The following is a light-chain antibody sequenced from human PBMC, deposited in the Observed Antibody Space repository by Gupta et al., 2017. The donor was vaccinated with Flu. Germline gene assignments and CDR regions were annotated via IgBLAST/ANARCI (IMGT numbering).Light chain of an antibody. CDR3: KQGTHWLT. J-gene: IGKJ1*01. Sequence: VATAQSPLTLPVALGPPASIYCRSSPSLVRRNVNTYLTWFQQRPGQSPRRLIYRVSNRDSGVPDRFSGSGSGTDFTLKISRVEAEDVGVYYCKQGTHWLTFGQGTKVEIK. CDR1: PSLVRRNVNTY. CDR2: RVS. V-gene: IGKV2-30*02.